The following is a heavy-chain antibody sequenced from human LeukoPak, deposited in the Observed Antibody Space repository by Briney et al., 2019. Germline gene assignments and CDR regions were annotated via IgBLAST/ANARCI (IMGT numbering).Heavy chain of an antibody. D-gene: IGHD5-18*01. CDR2: MNPNSGNT. Sequence: ASVKXXCXXXXXXXTSYDINWVRQATGQGLEWMGRMNPNSGNTGYAQKFQGRVTMTRNTSISTAYMELSSLRSEDTAVYYCAYGGYSYGEFDYWGQGTLVTVSS. V-gene: IGHV1-8*01. CDR3: AYGGYSYGEFDY. J-gene: IGHJ4*02. CDR1: XXXXTSYD.